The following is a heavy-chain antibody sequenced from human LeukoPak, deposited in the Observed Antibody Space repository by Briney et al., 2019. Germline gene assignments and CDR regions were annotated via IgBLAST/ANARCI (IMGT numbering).Heavy chain of an antibody. CDR2: INPNSGGT. J-gene: IGHJ4*02. Sequence: ASVKVSCKASGYTFTGYYMHWVRQAPGQGLEWMGWINPNSGGTNYAQKFQGRATMTRDTSISTAYMELSRLRSDDTAVYYCARDKEFGLRYFETWGQGTLVTVSS. CDR3: ARDKEFGLRYFET. V-gene: IGHV1-2*02. D-gene: IGHD3-9*01. CDR1: GYTFTGYY.